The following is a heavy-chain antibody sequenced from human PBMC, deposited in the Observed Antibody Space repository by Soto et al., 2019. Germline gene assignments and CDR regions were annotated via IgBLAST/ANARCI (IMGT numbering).Heavy chain of an antibody. CDR2: IYHSGST. J-gene: IGHJ3*02. CDR3: ATLYGSGSYYKVARDAFDI. CDR1: GGSISSGGYS. D-gene: IGHD3-10*01. Sequence: PSETLSLTCAVSGGSISSGGYSWSRVRQPPGKGLEWIGEIYHSGSTNYNPSLKSRVTISVDKSKNQFSLKLSSVTAADTAVYYCATLYGSGSYYKVARDAFDIWGQGTMVTVSS. V-gene: IGHV4-4*02.